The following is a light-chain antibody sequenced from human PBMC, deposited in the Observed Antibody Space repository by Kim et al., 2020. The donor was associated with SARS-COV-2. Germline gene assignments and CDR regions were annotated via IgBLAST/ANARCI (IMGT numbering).Light chain of an antibody. Sequence: KPVTPSCPRSSGRIASNYVQWYQQRPGSSPTTVIYEDNQRPSGVPDRFSGSIDRSSNSASLTISGLKTEDEADYYCQSYDSSANWVFGGGTQLTVL. CDR1: SGRIASNY. V-gene: IGLV6-57*01. J-gene: IGLJ3*02. CDR3: QSYDSSANWV. CDR2: EDN.